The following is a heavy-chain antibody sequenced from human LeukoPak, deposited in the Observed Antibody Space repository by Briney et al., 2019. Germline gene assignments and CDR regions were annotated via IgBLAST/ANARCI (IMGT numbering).Heavy chain of an antibody. D-gene: IGHD5-18*01. CDR3: ARHFSPAIKSDYYYYYMDV. V-gene: IGHV4-4*09. Sequence: PSETLSLTCTVSGGSISSYYWSWIRQPPGKGLEWIGYIYTSGSTNYNPSLKSRVTISVDTSKNQFSLRLSSVTAADTAVYYCARHFSPAIKSDYYYYYMDVWGKGTTVTVSS. CDR2: IYTSGST. J-gene: IGHJ6*03. CDR1: GGSISSYY.